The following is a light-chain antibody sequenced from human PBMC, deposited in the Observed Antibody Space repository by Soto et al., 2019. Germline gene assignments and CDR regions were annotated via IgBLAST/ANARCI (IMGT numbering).Light chain of an antibody. CDR1: SSDVGAYNY. Sequence: QSVLTQPLSASGSPVQSVTISCTGTSSDVGAYNYVSWYQQHPGKAPKLMIYEVSKRPSGVPDRFSGSKSGNTASLTVSGLQAEDEADYYCSSYAGSNNFDVFGTGTKVTVL. CDR3: SSYAGSNNFDV. V-gene: IGLV2-8*01. CDR2: EVS. J-gene: IGLJ1*01.